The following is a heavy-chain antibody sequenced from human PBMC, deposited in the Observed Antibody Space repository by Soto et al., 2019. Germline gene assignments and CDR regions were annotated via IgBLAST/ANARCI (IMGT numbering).Heavy chain of an antibody. D-gene: IGHD4-17*01. CDR1: GYTFTSYD. V-gene: IGHV1-8*01. CDR2: MNPNSGNT. Sequence: ASVKVSCNASGYTFTSYDINWVRQATGQGHEWMGWMNPNSGNTGYAQKFQGRVTMTRNTSISTAYMELSSLRSEDTAVYYCARGGHYYGDYARAHDAFDIWGQGTLVTVSS. J-gene: IGHJ3*02. CDR3: ARGGHYYGDYARAHDAFDI.